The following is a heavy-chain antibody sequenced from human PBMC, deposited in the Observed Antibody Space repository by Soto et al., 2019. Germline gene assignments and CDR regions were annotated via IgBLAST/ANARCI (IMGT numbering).Heavy chain of an antibody. V-gene: IGHV3-30*18. J-gene: IGHJ4*02. CDR1: GFTFSSYG. D-gene: IGHD6-13*01. CDR2: ISYDGSNK. Sequence: PGGSLRLSCAASGFTFSSYGMHWVRQAPGKGLEWVAVISYDGSNKYYADSVKGRFTISRDNSKNTLYLQMNSLRAEDTAVYYCEKGDPSWYYFDYWGQGTLVTVSS. CDR3: EKGDPSWYYFDY.